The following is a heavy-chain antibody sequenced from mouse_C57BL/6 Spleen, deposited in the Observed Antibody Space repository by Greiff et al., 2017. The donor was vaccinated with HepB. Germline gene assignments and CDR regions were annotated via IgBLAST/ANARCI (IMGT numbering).Heavy chain of an antibody. Sequence: QVQLQQPGAELVRPGSSVKLSCKASGYTFTSYWMHWVKQRPIQGLEWIGNIDPSDSETHYNQKFKDKATLTVDKSSSTAYMQLSSLTSEDSAVYYCARYYYGSSSCYFDYWGQGTTLTVSS. CDR2: IDPSDSET. CDR1: GYTFTSYW. CDR3: ARYYYGSSSCYFDY. D-gene: IGHD1-1*01. J-gene: IGHJ2*01. V-gene: IGHV1-52*01.